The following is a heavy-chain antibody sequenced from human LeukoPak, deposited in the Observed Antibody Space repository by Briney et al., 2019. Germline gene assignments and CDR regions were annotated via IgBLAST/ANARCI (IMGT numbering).Heavy chain of an antibody. CDR2: ISGSGGST. CDR3: AKHRSAPRRDDAFDI. V-gene: IGHV3-23*01. Sequence: GGSLRLSCAASGFTFSNAWMSWVRQAPGKGLEWVSAISGSGGSTYYADSVKGRFTISRDNSKNTLYLQMNSLRAEDTAVYYCAKHRSAPRRDDAFDIWGQGTMVTVSS. J-gene: IGHJ3*02. CDR1: GFTFSNAW. D-gene: IGHD1-14*01.